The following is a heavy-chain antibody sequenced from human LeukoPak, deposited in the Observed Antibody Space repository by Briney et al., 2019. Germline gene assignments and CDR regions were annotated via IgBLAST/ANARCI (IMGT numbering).Heavy chain of an antibody. D-gene: IGHD1-26*01. CDR3: ARVRAWELQDYFDL. Sequence: GGSLRLSCTASGFTFDDYGMTWVRQAPGKGLEFVSSINWRGGGTVYADSVKGRFTISRDNAKKSLYLQMNSLRVEDTAFYYCARVRAWELQDYFDLWGQGTLVSVSS. J-gene: IGHJ4*02. V-gene: IGHV3-20*04. CDR2: INWRGGGT. CDR1: GFTFDDYG.